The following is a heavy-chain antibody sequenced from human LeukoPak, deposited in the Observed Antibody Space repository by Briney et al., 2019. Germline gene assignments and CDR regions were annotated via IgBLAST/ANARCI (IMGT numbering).Heavy chain of an antibody. V-gene: IGHV4-38-2*02. J-gene: IGHJ5*02. CDR2: INHSGST. CDR3: ARERVVVVPGGLDP. Sequence: SETLSLTCTVSGYSISSGYYWGWIRQPPGKGLEWIGEINHSGSTNYNPSLKSRVTISVDTSKNQFSLKLSSVTAADTAVYYCARERVVVVPGGLDPWGQGTLVTVSS. D-gene: IGHD2-15*01. CDR1: GYSISSGYY.